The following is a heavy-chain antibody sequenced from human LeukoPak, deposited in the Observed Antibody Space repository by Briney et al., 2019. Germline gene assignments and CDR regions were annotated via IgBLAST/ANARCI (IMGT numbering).Heavy chain of an antibody. CDR2: LHYSGSP. V-gene: IGHV4-39*07. CDR3: VRDIAVAHFDY. J-gene: IGHJ4*02. CDR1: GGSISSSTYY. D-gene: IGHD6-19*01. Sequence: PSGTLSLTYTVSGGSISSSTYYWGWIRQPPGKGLEWIGSLHYSGSPYYNPSLKSRVTISIDTSKNQFSLKLSSVTAADTAVYYCVRDIAVAHFDYWGQGTQVTVSS.